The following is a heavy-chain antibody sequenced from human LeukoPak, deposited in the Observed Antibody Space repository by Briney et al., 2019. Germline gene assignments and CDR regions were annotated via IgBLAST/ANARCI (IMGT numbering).Heavy chain of an antibody. V-gene: IGHV1-18*01. D-gene: IGHD6-19*01. CDR1: GYTFNRHG. Sequence: TSGTVSCKSSGYTFNRHGISWARQAPGQGLGWMGWFSACNGDTKYSQKLQGRVTLTIDTSTSTAYMDLSSLTSDDTAMYYCARDPSNTSGWYIYFDYWGQGTLVTVS. CDR2: FSACNGDT. J-gene: IGHJ4*02. CDR3: ARDPSNTSGWYIYFDY.